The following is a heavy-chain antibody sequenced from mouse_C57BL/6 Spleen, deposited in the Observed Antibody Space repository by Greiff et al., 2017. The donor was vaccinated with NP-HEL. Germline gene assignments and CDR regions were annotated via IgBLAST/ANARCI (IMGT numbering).Heavy chain of an antibody. D-gene: IGHD2-3*01. J-gene: IGHJ3*01. Sequence: EVKLVESGPGLVKPSQSLSLTCSVTGYSITSGYYWNWIRQFPGNKLEWMGYISYDGSNNYNPSLKNRISITRDTSKNQFFLKLNSVTTEDTATYYCAREGYYAFAYWGQGTLVTVSA. CDR2: ISYDGSN. CDR3: AREGYYAFAY. V-gene: IGHV3-6*01. CDR1: GYSITSGYY.